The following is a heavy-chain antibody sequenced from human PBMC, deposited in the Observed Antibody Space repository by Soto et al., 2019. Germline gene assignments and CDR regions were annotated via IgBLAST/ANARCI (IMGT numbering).Heavy chain of an antibody. V-gene: IGHV1-24*01. CDR3: ATVKGGNYYYDSSGLDVAFDI. CDR2: FDPEDGET. Sequence: ASVKVSCKVSGYTLTELSMHWVRQAPGKGLEWMGGFDPEDGETIYAQKFQGRVTMTEDTSTDTAYMELSSLRSEDTAVYYCATVKGGNYYYDSSGLDVAFDIWGQGTMVTVSS. J-gene: IGHJ3*02. CDR1: GYTLTELS. D-gene: IGHD3-22*01.